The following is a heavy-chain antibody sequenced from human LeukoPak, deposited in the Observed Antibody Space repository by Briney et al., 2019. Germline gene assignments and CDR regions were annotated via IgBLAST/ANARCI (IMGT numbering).Heavy chain of an antibody. Sequence: ASVKVSCKASGYTFTSYAINWVRQATGQGLEWMGWMNPNSGNTGYAQKFQGRVTMTRNTSISTAYMELSSLRSEDTAVYYCARGLGGAVAGTWGYYYYYGMDVWGQGTTVTVSS. CDR3: ARGLGGAVAGTWGYYYYYGMDV. CDR1: GYTFTSYA. CDR2: MNPNSGNT. V-gene: IGHV1-8*01. J-gene: IGHJ6*02. D-gene: IGHD6-19*01.